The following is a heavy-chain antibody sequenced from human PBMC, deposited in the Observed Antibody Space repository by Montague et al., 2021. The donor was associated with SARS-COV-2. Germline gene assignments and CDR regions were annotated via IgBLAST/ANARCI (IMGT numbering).Heavy chain of an antibody. CDR3: AREWDLTFDS. V-gene: IGHV3-11*01. Sequence: SLRLSCAASGFTFNDYYMSWIRQAPGKGLEWISYISSGSSTIYYADSVQGRFTISRDNAKKSLYLQMNSLRVEDTAVYYCAREWDLTFDSWGQGTLVTVSS. D-gene: IGHD1-26*01. J-gene: IGHJ4*02. CDR2: ISSGSSTI. CDR1: GFTFNDYY.